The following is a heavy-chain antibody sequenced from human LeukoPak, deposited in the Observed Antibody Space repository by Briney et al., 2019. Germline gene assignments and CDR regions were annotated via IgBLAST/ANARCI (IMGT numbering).Heavy chain of an antibody. V-gene: IGHV3-7*01. CDR1: GFTCSSYW. CDR3: ARIRRGWSQNWDY. CDR2: IKQDGSEK. Sequence: GGSLRLSCAASGFTCSSYWMSWVRQAPGKGLEWVANIKQDGSEKYYVDSVKGRFTISRDNAKNSLYLQMNSLRAEDTAVCYCARIRRGWSQNWDYWGQGTLVTVSS. D-gene: IGHD6-19*01. J-gene: IGHJ4*02.